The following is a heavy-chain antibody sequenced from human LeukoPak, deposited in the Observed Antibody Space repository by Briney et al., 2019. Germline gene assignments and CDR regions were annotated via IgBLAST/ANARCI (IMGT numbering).Heavy chain of an antibody. Sequence: GGSLRLSCAASGFTFSSYWMHWVRQAPGKGLVWVSRINSDGSSTSYADSVKGRFTISRDNAKNSLYLQMNSLRAEDTAVYYCAREAPIAVAVYFDYWGQGTLVTVSS. V-gene: IGHV3-74*01. CDR1: GFTFSSYW. CDR3: AREAPIAVAVYFDY. J-gene: IGHJ4*02. D-gene: IGHD6-19*01. CDR2: INSDGSST.